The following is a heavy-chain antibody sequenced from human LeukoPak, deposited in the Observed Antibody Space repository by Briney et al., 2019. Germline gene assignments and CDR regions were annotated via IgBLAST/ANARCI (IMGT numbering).Heavy chain of an antibody. D-gene: IGHD3-22*01. Sequence: GGSLRLSCAASGFTVSSNYMSWVRQAPGKGLDWVSVIYSDGSTYYADSVKGRFTISRDSSKNTLYLQMNSLRAEDTAVYYCARIPIVVITSGGYWGQGTLVTVSS. CDR1: GFTVSSNY. CDR2: IYSDGST. CDR3: ARIPIVVITSGGY. V-gene: IGHV3-53*01. J-gene: IGHJ4*02.